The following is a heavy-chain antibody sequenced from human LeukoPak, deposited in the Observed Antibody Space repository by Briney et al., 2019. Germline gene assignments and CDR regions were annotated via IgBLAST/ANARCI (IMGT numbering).Heavy chain of an antibody. D-gene: IGHD3-3*01. V-gene: IGHV4-59*01. CDR1: GGSISSYY. CDR2: IYYSGST. J-gene: IGHJ4*02. Sequence: SETLSLTCTVSGGSISSYYWSWIRQPPGKGLEWIGYIYYSGSTNYSPSLKSRVTISVDTSKNQFSLKLSSVTAADTAVYYCARLPEWSQPYFDYWGQGTLVTVSS. CDR3: ARLPEWSQPYFDY.